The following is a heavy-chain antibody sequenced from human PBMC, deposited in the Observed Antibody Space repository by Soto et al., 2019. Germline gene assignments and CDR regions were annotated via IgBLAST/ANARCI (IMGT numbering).Heavy chain of an antibody. V-gene: IGHV4-39*01. J-gene: IGHJ5*02. CDR2: FYYSGST. D-gene: IGHD3-22*01. Sequence: QLQLQESGPGLVKPSETLSLTCTVSGGSISSSNYYWAWIRQPPGKGLEWIGSFYYSGSTYYKPSVKSRVSISVDTSKNQFSLKLSSVTAADTAVYYCARPIEGGSSGYYHWGQGTVVTVSS. CDR1: GGSISSSNYY. CDR3: ARPIEGGSSGYYH.